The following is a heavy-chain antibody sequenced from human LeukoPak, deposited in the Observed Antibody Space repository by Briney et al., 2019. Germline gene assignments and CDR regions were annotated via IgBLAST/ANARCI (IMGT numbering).Heavy chain of an antibody. CDR1: GFTFSSYE. D-gene: IGHD3-22*01. CDR3: ARARTNYYYDSSGYYRDAFDI. Sequence: GGSLRLSCAASGFTFSSYEMNWVRQAPGKGLEWVSYISSSGSTIYYADSVKGRFTIPRANAQNSMYLQMSSLRAEDTAVYYCARARTNYYYDSSGYYRDAFDIWGQGTMVTVSS. J-gene: IGHJ3*02. CDR2: ISSSGSTI. V-gene: IGHV3-48*03.